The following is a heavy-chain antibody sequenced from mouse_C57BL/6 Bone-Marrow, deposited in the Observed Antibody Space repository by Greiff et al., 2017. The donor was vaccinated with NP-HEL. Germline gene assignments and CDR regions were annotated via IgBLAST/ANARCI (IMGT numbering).Heavy chain of an antibody. J-gene: IGHJ2*01. CDR1: GYAFSSSW. V-gene: IGHV1-82*01. CDR2: IYPGDGDT. D-gene: IGHD2-10*02. CDR3: ARNLYGNYLYFDY. Sequence: VQGVESGPELVKPGASVKISCKASGYAFSSSWMNWVKQRPGKGLEWIGRIYPGDGDTNYNGKFKGKATLTADKSSSTAYMQLSSLTSEDSAVYFCARNLYGNYLYFDYWGQGTTLTVSS.